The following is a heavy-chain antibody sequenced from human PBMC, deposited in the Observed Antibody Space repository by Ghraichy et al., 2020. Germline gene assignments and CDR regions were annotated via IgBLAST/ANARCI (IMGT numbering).Heavy chain of an antibody. Sequence: SETLSLTCTVSGGSISSSSYYWGWIRQPPGKGLEWIGSIYYSGSTYYNPSLKSRVTISVDTSKNQFSLKLSSVTAADTAVYYCARQGQDYYDSSGYPALYYFDYWGQGTLVTVSS. CDR3: ARQGQDYYDSSGYPALYYFDY. V-gene: IGHV4-39*01. D-gene: IGHD3-22*01. J-gene: IGHJ4*02. CDR1: GGSISSSSYY. CDR2: IYYSGST.